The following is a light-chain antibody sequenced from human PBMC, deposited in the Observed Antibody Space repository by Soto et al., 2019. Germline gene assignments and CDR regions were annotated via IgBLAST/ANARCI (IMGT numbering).Light chain of an antibody. CDR2: DAY. J-gene: IGKJ5*01. CDR3: QQYNSYSIT. CDR1: QSISSW. Sequence: DIQMTQSPSTLSASVGARVTITCRASQSISSWLAWYQQKPGKAPKLLIYDAYSLESGVPSRFSGSGSGTEFTLTISSLQPDDFATYYCQQYNSYSITFGQGTRLEIK. V-gene: IGKV1-5*01.